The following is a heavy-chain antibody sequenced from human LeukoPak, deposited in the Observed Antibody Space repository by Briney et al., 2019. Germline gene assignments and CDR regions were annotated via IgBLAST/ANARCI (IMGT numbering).Heavy chain of an antibody. Sequence: PSETLSLTCTVSGDSICIPNYFWAWIRQPPGKGLEWIGSIYHSGSTYYNPSLKSRVTISVDTSKNQFSLKLSSVTAADTAVYYCARTQDDYFDYWGQGTLVTVSS. CDR3: ARTQDDYFDY. CDR1: GDSICIPNYF. V-gene: IGHV4-39*01. J-gene: IGHJ4*02. CDR2: IYHSGST.